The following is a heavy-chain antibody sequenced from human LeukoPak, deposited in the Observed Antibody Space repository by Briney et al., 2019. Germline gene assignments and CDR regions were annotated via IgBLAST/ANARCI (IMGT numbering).Heavy chain of an antibody. CDR2: IIPILGIA. V-gene: IGHV1-69*04. J-gene: IGHJ3*02. CDR3: ARWVIGYDYVWGSYRYTDDAFDI. Sequence: GASVKVSCKASGSTFSSYAISWVRQAPGQGLEWMGRIIPILGIANYAQKFQGRVTITADKSTSTAYMELSSLRSEDTAVYYCARWVIGYDYVWGSYRYTDDAFDIWGQGTMVTVSS. D-gene: IGHD3-16*02. CDR1: GSTFSSYA.